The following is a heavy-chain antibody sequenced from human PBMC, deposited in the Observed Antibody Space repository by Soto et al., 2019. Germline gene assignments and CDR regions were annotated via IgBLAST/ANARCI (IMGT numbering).Heavy chain of an antibody. D-gene: IGHD3-22*01. CDR3: ARDRLRGYDSSGIYS. CDR2: ISGYDGRT. CDR1: GYTFTRYG. V-gene: IGHV1-18*01. J-gene: IGHJ4*02. Sequence: ASVKVSCKTSGYTFTRYGISWVRQAPGQGLEWMGWISGYDGRTNFAQKVQDRVTMTTDTSTNTVFLELRSLKSDDTAIYYCARDRLRGYDSSGIYSWGQGTMVTVSS.